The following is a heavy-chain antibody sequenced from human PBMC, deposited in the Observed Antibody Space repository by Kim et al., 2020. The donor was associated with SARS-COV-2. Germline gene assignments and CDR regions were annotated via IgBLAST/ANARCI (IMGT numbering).Heavy chain of an antibody. CDR2: IYGSGRVL. J-gene: IGHJ4*02. CDR3: ARGTNAWKVVDY. D-gene: IGHD1-1*01. Sequence: GGSRRLSCEGSGFTFSNYWMHWVRQAPGKGLVWVSRIYGSGRVLHYADSVKGRFTTSRDNATRTVYLQMNSLRVEDTGRYFCARGTNAWKVVDYWGQGTVVTVSS. V-gene: IGHV3-74*01. CDR1: GFTFSNYW.